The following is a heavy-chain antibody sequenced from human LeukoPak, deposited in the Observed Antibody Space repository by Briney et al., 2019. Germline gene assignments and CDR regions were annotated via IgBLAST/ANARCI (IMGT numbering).Heavy chain of an antibody. Sequence: GGSLRLSCAACGFTFSSYGMHWVRQAPGKGLEWVAVIWYDGSNKYYADSVKGRFTISRDNSKNTLYLQMNSLRAEDTAVYYCARDPRQWLAYYFDYWGQGTLVTVSS. CDR3: ARDPRQWLAYYFDY. J-gene: IGHJ4*02. CDR2: IWYDGSNK. V-gene: IGHV3-33*01. CDR1: GFTFSSYG. D-gene: IGHD6-19*01.